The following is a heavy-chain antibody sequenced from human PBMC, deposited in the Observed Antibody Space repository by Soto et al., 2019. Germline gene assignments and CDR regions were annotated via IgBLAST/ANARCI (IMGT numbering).Heavy chain of an antibody. CDR3: VRMGFSGGGYLSYYYYGMDI. J-gene: IGHJ6*02. V-gene: IGHV5-51*01. CDR1: GDSFTKYW. CDR2: IYPDESDT. D-gene: IGHD5-12*01. Sequence: GESLKISCKGSGDSFTKYWIGWVRQMPGKGLEWMAIIYPDESDTKYSPSLQGQVTISADNSISTAYLQWSSLKASDTAMYYCVRMGFSGGGYLSYYYYGMDIRGQGTTVTGSS.